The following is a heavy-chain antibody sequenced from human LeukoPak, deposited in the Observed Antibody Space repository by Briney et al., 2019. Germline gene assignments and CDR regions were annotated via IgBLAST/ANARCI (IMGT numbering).Heavy chain of an antibody. D-gene: IGHD4-23*01. V-gene: IGHV1-69*13. CDR1: GGTFSRYS. CDR2: TNPIVGAT. Sequence: GSSVKVSCKASGGTFSRYSISWVRQAPGQGLEWMGGTNPIVGATYYAQKFQGRVTISRDESTSTANMELSSLRPDDTAVYYCARGRVMNDYGANILEYWGQGTLVTVSS. J-gene: IGHJ4*02. CDR3: ARGRVMNDYGANILEY.